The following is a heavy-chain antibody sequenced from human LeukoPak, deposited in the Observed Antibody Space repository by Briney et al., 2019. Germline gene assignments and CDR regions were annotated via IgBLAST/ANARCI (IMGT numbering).Heavy chain of an antibody. Sequence: GGSLRLSCAASGFTFSSYAMSWVRQAPGKGLEWVSAISGSGGSTYYADSVKGRFTISRDNSKNTLYLQMNSLRAEDTAVYYCAKGLGYCSGGSCCSDYYYGMDVWGKGTTVTVSS. CDR2: ISGSGGST. CDR1: GFTFSSYA. V-gene: IGHV3-23*01. CDR3: AKGLGYCSGGSCCSDYYYGMDV. D-gene: IGHD2-15*01. J-gene: IGHJ6*04.